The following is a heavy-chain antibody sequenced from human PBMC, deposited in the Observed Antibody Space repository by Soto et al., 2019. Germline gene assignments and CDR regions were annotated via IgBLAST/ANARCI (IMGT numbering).Heavy chain of an antibody. V-gene: IGHV4-31*03. J-gene: IGHJ3*02. CDR3: ARDTGAYYYDSSGYYMGVGVAFDI. CDR2: IYYSGST. Sequence: KASETLSLTCTVSGGSISSGGYYWSWIRQHPGKGLEWIGYIYYSGSTYYNPSLKSRVTISVDTSKNQFSLKLSSVTAADTAVYYCARDTGAYYYDSSGYYMGVGVAFDIWGQGTMVTVSS. CDR1: GGSISSGGYY. D-gene: IGHD3-22*01.